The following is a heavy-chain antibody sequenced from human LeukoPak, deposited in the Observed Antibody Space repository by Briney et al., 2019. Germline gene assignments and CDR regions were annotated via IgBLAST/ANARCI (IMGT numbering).Heavy chain of an antibody. CDR1: GFTFRSYE. CDR3: VRDDPSEELSF. J-gene: IGHJ4*02. Sequence: GGSLRLSCAASGFTFRSYEMSWVRQAPGKGLEWVSYISSSGSTMYYADSVKGRFTISRDNAKNSLYLQMNSLRAEDTAVYYCVRDDPSEELSFWGQGALVTVSS. CDR2: ISSSGSTM. V-gene: IGHV3-48*03. D-gene: IGHD3-16*02.